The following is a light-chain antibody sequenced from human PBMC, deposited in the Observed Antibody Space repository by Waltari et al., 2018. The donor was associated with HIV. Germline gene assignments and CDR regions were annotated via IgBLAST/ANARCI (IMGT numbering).Light chain of an antibody. Sequence: DTQMIQSPSSLSASVGDKVTITCRASQNISTYLNWFQQKSGKPPNLLIYTASTLQSGVPSRFSGSGSGTHFTLTINCLQSDDFATYCCQQSYTSPLSFGGGTKIEI. CDR1: QNISTY. CDR3: QQSYTSPLS. CDR2: TAS. V-gene: IGKV1-39*01. J-gene: IGKJ4*01.